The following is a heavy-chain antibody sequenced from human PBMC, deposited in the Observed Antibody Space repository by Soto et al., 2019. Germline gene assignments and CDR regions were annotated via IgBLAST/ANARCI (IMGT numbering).Heavy chain of an antibody. D-gene: IGHD6-13*01. CDR2: IYNTGST. CDR3: ARTPLVNYVAGNAMDV. Sequence: KTSETLSLTCTVSGGSISSGDYYWSWIRQPPGKGLEWVGYIYNTGSTNYNPSLTSRVTMSIDTSKNQFSLNLSSVTAADTGVYYCARTPLVNYVAGNAMDVWGQGTTVTVSS. CDR1: GGSISSGDYY. J-gene: IGHJ6*02. V-gene: IGHV4-30-4*01.